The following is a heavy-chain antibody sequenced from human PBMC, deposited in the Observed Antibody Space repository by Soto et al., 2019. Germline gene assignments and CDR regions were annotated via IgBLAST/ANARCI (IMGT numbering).Heavy chain of an antibody. CDR2: IDYSGST. V-gene: IGHV4-39*01. CDR3: ARRDYDSSGYWPFYWFDP. D-gene: IGHD3-22*01. Sequence: PSETLSLTXTVSGGSISSSSYYWGWIRQPPGKGLEWIGSIDYSGSTYYNPSLKSRVTISVDTSKNQFSLKLNSVTAADTAVYYCARRDYDSSGYWPFYWFDPWGQGTLVTVSS. J-gene: IGHJ5*02. CDR1: GGSISSSSYY.